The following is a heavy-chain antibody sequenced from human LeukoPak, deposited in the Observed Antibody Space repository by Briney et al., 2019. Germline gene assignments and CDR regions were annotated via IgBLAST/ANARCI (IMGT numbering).Heavy chain of an antibody. CDR1: GGSISSYY. CDR3: AGYYDSSGLENI. D-gene: IGHD3-22*01. CDR2: IYYTGST. J-gene: IGHJ3*02. Sequence: SETLSLTCTVSGGSISSYYWSWIRQPPGKGLEWIGYIYYTGSTNYNPSLKSRVTISIDTSKNQFSLKLSSVTAADTAVYYCAGYYDSSGLENIWGQGTMVTVSS. V-gene: IGHV4-59*01.